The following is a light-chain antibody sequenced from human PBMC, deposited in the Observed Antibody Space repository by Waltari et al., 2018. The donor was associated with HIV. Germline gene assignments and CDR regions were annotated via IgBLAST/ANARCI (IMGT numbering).Light chain of an antibody. CDR3: KQYSRYPIT. J-gene: IGKJ5*01. CDR1: QSISAW. CDR2: VAS. Sequence: DIQMTQSPPSLSASVVANVTISCRADQSISAWLAWYQQKPGKAPRSLIYVASTLQSGVPLRFSGNASGTDFTLTITNLQPEDSATYYCKQYSRYPITFGQGTRLEI. V-gene: IGKV1D-16*01.